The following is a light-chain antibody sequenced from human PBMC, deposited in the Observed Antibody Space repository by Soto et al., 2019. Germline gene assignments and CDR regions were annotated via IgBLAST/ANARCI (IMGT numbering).Light chain of an antibody. CDR3: MQRTHWPIT. Sequence: WFQQRPGRAPKRLIYDASTRECGVPARFSGRGSGTDFTLKISSVEAEDFGVYYCMQRTHWPITFGQGRRLEIK. J-gene: IGKJ5*01. CDR2: DAS. V-gene: IGKV2-30*01.